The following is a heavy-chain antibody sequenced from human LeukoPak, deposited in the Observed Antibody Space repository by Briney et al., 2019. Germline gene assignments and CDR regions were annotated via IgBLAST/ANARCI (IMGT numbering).Heavy chain of an antibody. CDR2: IYTSGSA. J-gene: IGHJ4*02. CDR1: GGSISSYY. V-gene: IGHV4-4*09. CDR3: ARHSYSSSSESDY. D-gene: IGHD6-6*01. Sequence: SETLSLTCTVSGGSISSYYWSWIRQPPGKGLEWIGYIYTSGSANYNPSLKSRVTISVDTSKNQFSLKLSSVTAADTAVYYCARHSYSSSSESDYWGQGTLVNVSS.